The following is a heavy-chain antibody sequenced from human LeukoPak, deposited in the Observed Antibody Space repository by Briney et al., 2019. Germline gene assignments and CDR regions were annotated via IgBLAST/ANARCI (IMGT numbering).Heavy chain of an antibody. Sequence: GGSLRLSCAASGFTFSSYSMNWVRQAPGKGLEWVSSISSSSSYIYYADSVKGRFTISRDNAKNSLYLQMSSLRPEDSGVYYCARDTYPPQLIDYWGQGTLVTVSS. V-gene: IGHV3-21*01. J-gene: IGHJ4*02. CDR2: ISSSSSYI. CDR3: ARDTYPPQLIDY. D-gene: IGHD5-18*01. CDR1: GFTFSSYS.